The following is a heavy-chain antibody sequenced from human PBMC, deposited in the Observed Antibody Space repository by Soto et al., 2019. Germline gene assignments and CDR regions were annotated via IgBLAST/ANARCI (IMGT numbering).Heavy chain of an antibody. CDR1: GFTFSSYA. Sequence: PGGSLRLSCAASGFTFSSYAMSWVRQAPGKGLEWVSAISGSGGSTYYADSVKGRFTISRDNSKNTLYLQMNSLRAEDTAVYYCAKKGVLSWWEGDILTGYLDYWGQGTLVTVSS. CDR2: ISGSGGST. D-gene: IGHD3-9*01. CDR3: AKKGVLSWWEGDILTGYLDY. J-gene: IGHJ4*02. V-gene: IGHV3-23*01.